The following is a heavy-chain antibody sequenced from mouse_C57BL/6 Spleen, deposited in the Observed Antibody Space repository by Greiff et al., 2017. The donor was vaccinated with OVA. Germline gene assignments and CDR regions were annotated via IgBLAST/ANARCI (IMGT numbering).Heavy chain of an antibody. D-gene: IGHD2-4*01. V-gene: IGHV1-82*01. CDR1: GYAFSSSW. J-gene: IGHJ3*01. Sequence: VQLQQSGPELVKPGASVKISCKASGYAFSSSWMNWVKQRPGKGLEWIGRIYPGDGDTNYNGKFKGKATLTADKSSSTAYMQLSSLTSEDSAVYFCARGRLRPLFAYWGQGTLVTVSA. CDR2: IYPGDGDT. CDR3: ARGRLRPLFAY.